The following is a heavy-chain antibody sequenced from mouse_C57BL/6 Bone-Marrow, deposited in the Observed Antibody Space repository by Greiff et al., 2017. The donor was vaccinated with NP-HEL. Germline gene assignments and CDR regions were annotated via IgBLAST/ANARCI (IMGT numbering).Heavy chain of an antibody. J-gene: IGHJ4*01. CDR3: VRHEDYYGSSYEVDY. CDR2: IRSKSNNYAT. D-gene: IGHD1-1*01. Sequence: EVMLVESGGGLVQPKGSLKLSCAASGFSFNTYAMNWVRQAPGKGLEWVARIRSKSNNYATYYADSVKDRFTISRDDSESMLYLQMNNLKTEDTAMYYCVRHEDYYGSSYEVDYWGQGTSVTVSS. CDR1: GFSFNTYA. V-gene: IGHV10-1*01.